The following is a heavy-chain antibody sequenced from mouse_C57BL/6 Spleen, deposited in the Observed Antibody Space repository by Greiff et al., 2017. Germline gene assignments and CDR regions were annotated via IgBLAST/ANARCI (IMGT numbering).Heavy chain of an antibody. Sequence: QVQLQQPGAELVRPGSSVKLSCKASGYTFTSYWMHWVKQRPIQGLEWIGNIDPSDSETHYNQKFKDKATLTVDKSSSTAYMQLSSLTSEDSAVYYCASGELGYYAMDYWGQGTSVTVSS. CDR2: IDPSDSET. D-gene: IGHD4-1*01. J-gene: IGHJ4*01. CDR3: ASGELGYYAMDY. V-gene: IGHV1-52*01. CDR1: GYTFTSYW.